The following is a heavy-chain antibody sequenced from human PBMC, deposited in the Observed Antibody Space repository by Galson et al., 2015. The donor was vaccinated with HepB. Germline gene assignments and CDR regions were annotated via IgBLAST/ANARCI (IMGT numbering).Heavy chain of an antibody. CDR1: GFTFSNYE. CDR3: AREGDYDFWSGYSPDPDCYFDL. Sequence: SLRLSCAASGFTFSNYEMNWVRQAPGKGLEWVSYISSTANTIYYADSVRGRFTISRDNTKNSLYLQMNSLRAEDTAVYYCAREGDYDFWSGYSPDPDCYFDLWGRGTLVTVSS. J-gene: IGHJ2*01. V-gene: IGHV3-48*03. CDR2: ISSTANTI. D-gene: IGHD3-3*01.